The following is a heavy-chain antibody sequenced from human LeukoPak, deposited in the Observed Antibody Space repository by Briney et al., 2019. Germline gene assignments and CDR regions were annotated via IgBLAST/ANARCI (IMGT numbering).Heavy chain of an antibody. Sequence: GGSLRLSCAASGFTFSSYSMNWVRQAPGKGLEWVSVIYSGGSTYYADSVKGRFTISRDNSKNTLYLQMNSLRAEDTAVYYCARAPTTVTARKKVYYYYYMDVWGKGTTVTVSS. CDR1: GFTFSSYS. CDR2: IYSGGST. J-gene: IGHJ6*03. D-gene: IGHD4-17*01. V-gene: IGHV3-53*01. CDR3: ARAPTTVTARKKVYYYYYMDV.